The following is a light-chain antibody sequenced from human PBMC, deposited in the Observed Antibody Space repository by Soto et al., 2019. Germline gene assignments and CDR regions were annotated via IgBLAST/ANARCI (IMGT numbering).Light chain of an antibody. CDR2: AAS. CDR1: QGIRND. V-gene: IGKV1-17*01. CDR3: QQYNNWPTWT. Sequence: DIQMTQSPSSLSASVGDKVTITCRASQGIRNDLGWYQQKPGKAPKLLIYAASTLQSGVPSRFSGSGSGTEFTLTISSLQPEDFAVYYCQQYNNWPTWTFGQGTKVDIK. J-gene: IGKJ1*01.